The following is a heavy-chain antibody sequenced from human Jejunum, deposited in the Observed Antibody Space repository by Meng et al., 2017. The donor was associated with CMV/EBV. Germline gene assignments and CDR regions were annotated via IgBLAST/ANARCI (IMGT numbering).Heavy chain of an antibody. Sequence: YWGWIRQPPGKGLEWIGTSYYSGSTYYNPSLKSRLSMSVDTSRNQFSLRLSSVTAADTAVYYCARDSPTAGFYYSGGYSRGYFDYWGQGMLVTVSS. V-gene: IGHV4-39*07. J-gene: IGHJ4*02. CDR1: Y. CDR3: ARDSPTAGFYYSGGYSRGYFDY. CDR2: SYYSGST. D-gene: IGHD3-22*01.